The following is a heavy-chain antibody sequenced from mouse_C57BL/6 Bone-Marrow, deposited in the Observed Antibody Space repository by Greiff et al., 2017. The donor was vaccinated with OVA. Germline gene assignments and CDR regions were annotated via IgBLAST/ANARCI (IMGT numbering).Heavy chain of an antibody. V-gene: IGHV1-82*01. CDR2: IYPGDGDT. J-gene: IGHJ4*01. CDR3: SRRRSMDY. Sequence: VQLQQSGPELVKPGASVKMSCKASGYAFSSSWMNWVKQRPGQGLEWIGRIYPGDGDTNYNGKFKGKATLTADKSSSTAYMQLSSLTSEDSAVSFGSRRRSMDYWGQGTSVTVSS. CDR1: GYAFSSSW.